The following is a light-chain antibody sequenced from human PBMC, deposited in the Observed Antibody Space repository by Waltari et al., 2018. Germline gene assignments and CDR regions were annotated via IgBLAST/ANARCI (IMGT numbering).Light chain of an antibody. CDR3: QHYLRLPVA. CDR1: QSLNRA. CDR2: GVS. J-gene: IGKJ1*01. Sequence: RSCRASQSLNRALAWYQQKPGQAPRLLIYGVSTRATGIPDRFSGSGSGADFSLTITRLEPEDFAVYYCQHYLRLPVAFGQGTKVDIK. V-gene: IGKV3-20*01.